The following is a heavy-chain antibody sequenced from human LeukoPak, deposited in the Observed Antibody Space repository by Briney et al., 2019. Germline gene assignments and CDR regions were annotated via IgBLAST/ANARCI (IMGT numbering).Heavy chain of an antibody. CDR1: GYSISSGYY. CDR2: IYHDGST. V-gene: IGHV4-38-2*02. J-gene: IGHJ4*02. Sequence: SETLSLTCTVSGYSISSGYYWGWIRQPPGKGLEWIGGIYHDGSTYYNPSLKTRVTISVDTSKNQFSLRLSSVTAADTAVYYCARDNPGLGVDYWGQGTLVTVSS. CDR3: ARDNPGLGVDY. D-gene: IGHD3/OR15-3a*01.